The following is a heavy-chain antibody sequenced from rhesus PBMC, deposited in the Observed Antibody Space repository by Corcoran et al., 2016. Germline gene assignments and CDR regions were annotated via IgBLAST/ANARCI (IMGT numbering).Heavy chain of an antibody. J-gene: IGHJ4*01. CDR3: ARSRQYCSGIYCYEFDY. Sequence: QLQLQESGPGLVKPSETLSVTCAVSGGSISSSYRIWILQAPGKGLEWIGYFYGSGISTNSNPTLRSRVTLSVDTAKNQLSLKLSSVTAADAAVYYWARSRQYCSGIYCYEFDYWGQGVLVTVSS. CDR2: FYGSGIST. D-gene: IGHD2-27*01. V-gene: IGHV4-169*01. CDR1: GGSISSSY.